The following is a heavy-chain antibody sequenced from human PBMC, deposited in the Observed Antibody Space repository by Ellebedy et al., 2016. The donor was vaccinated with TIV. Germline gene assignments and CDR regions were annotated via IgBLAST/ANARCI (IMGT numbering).Heavy chain of an antibody. J-gene: IGHJ3*02. CDR1: RFSFSSYW. V-gene: IGHV3-7*01. D-gene: IGHD4-17*01. CDR3: ATDGSYGDYLSPTHAFVI. Sequence: GGSLRLSCEASRFSFSSYWMSWVRQAPGEGLEWVANMRQDGGDKYYVDSVKGRFTISRDNAKNSLYLQMNSLRVEDTAVYYCATDGSYGDYLSPTHAFVIWGQGTMVTVSS. CDR2: MRQDGGDK.